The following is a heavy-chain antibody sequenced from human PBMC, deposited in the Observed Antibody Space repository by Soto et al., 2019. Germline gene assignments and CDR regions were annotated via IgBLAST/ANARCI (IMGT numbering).Heavy chain of an antibody. D-gene: IGHD4-17*01. CDR1: GGSISSYY. CDR2: FYYSGST. V-gene: IGHV4-59*08. Sequence: PSETLSLTCTVSGGSISSYYWSWIRQPPGKGLEWIGYFYYSGSTNYNPSLKSRVTISVDTSKNHFSLKLSSVTAADTAVYYCARRYGPGFDYWGQGTLVTVS. CDR3: ARRYGPGFDY. J-gene: IGHJ4*02.